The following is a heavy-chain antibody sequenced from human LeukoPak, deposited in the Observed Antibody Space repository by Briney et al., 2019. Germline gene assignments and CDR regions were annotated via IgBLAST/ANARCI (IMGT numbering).Heavy chain of an antibody. D-gene: IGHD3-22*01. Sequence: SETLSLTCTVSGGSISSGGYYWSWIRQHPGKGLEWIGYIYYSGSTYYNPSLKSRVTISVDTSKNQFSLKLSSVTAADTAVYYCARGRGYYDSSGYFDYWGQGTLVTVSS. J-gene: IGHJ4*02. CDR3: ARGRGYYDSSGYFDY. V-gene: IGHV4-31*03. CDR2: IYYSGST. CDR1: GGSISSGGYY.